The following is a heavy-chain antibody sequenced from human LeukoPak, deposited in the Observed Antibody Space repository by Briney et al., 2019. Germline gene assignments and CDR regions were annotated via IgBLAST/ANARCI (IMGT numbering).Heavy chain of an antibody. Sequence: SETLSLTCTVSGGSISSYYWSWIRQPAGKGLEWIGRIYTSGSTNYNPSLKSRVTISVDTSKNQFSLKLNSVTAADTAMYYCTRDERYCSSTSCSYYFDYWGQGTLVTVSS. CDR3: TRDERYCSSTSCSYYFDY. CDR1: GGSISSYY. J-gene: IGHJ4*02. V-gene: IGHV4-4*07. CDR2: IYTSGST. D-gene: IGHD2-2*01.